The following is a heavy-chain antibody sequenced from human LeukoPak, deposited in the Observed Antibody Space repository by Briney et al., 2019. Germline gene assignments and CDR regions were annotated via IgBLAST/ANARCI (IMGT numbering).Heavy chain of an antibody. CDR1: GFTFSSYV. CDR3: ARDPYSSGWYLY. V-gene: IGHV3-30*02. J-gene: IGHJ4*02. CDR2: IRYDGSNK. D-gene: IGHD6-19*01. Sequence: GGSLRLSCAASGFTFSSYVMHWVRQAPGKGLEWVAFIRYDGSNKYYADAMQGRFTISRDISKNTVYLQLTSLRVEDTAVYYCARDPYSSGWYLYWGQGILVTVSS.